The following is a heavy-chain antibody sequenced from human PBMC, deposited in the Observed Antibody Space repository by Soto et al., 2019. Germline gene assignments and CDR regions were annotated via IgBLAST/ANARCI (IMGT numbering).Heavy chain of an antibody. CDR3: ARDRGVRGVYYYYGMDV. D-gene: IGHD3-10*01. CDR2: IYYSGST. CDR1: GGSISSGDYY. V-gene: IGHV4-30-4*01. J-gene: IGHJ6*02. Sequence: QVQLQESGPGLMKPSQTLSLTCTVSGGSISSGDYYWSWIRQPPGKGLEWIGYIYYSGSTYYNPSLKSRVTISVDTSKNQFSLKLSSVTAADTAVYYCARDRGVRGVYYYYGMDVWGQGTTVTVSS.